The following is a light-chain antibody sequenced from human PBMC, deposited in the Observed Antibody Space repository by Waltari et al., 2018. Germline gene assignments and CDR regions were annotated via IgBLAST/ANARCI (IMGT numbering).Light chain of an antibody. CDR1: QVIGRF. CDR2: KTS. J-gene: IGKJ3*01. Sequence: IQLTQSPSSLSASVGDRVTITCRSSQVIGRFLNWYQQKAGKAPNLLIYKTSTLLHGVPSRFSGSGSGKDFTLTITGLQREDFTTYFCQQSYNVSFTCGPGTTVDLK. V-gene: IGKV1-39*01. CDR3: QQSYNVSFT.